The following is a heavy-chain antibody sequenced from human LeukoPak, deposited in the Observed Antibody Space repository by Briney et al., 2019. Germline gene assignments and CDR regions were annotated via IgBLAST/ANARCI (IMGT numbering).Heavy chain of an antibody. CDR2: ISSSSDFI. CDR3: ARDQYYDTSGQIDY. CDR1: GFTFSRYS. V-gene: IGHV3-21*01. D-gene: IGHD3-22*01. Sequence: PGGSLRLSCAASGFTFSRYSMNWVRQAPGKGLEWVSSISSSSDFICYADSVKGRFTISRDNAKNSLYLQMNSLRAEDTAVYYCARDQYYDTSGQIDYWGQGTLVTVSS. J-gene: IGHJ4*02.